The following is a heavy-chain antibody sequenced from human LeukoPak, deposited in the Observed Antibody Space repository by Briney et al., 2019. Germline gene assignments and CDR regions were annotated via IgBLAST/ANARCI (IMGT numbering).Heavy chain of an antibody. J-gene: IGHJ4*02. CDR2: ISSSSSYI. CDR1: GFTFSSYS. V-gene: IGHV3-21*01. D-gene: IGHD1-26*01. Sequence: SGGSLRLSCAASGFTFSSYSMNWVRQAPGKGLEWVSSISSSSSYIYYADSVKGRFTISRDNAKNSLYLQMNSLRAEDTAVYYCARDPGELVGASGFDYWGQGTLVTVSS. CDR3: ARDPGELVGASGFDY.